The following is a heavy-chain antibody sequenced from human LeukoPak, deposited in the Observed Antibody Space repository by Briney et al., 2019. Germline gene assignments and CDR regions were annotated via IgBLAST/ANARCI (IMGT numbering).Heavy chain of an antibody. CDR1: GFTFSDYY. D-gene: IGHD3-10*01. CDR3: ARGGGAVKNYYGSGSYNWFDP. CDR2: ISSSGSTI. J-gene: IGHJ5*02. Sequence: SGGSLRLSCAASGFTFSDYYMSWIRQAPGKGLEWVSYISSSGSTIYYADSVKGRFTISRDNAKNSLYLQMNSLRAEDTAVYYCARGGGAVKNYYGSGSYNWFDPWGQGTLVTVSS. V-gene: IGHV3-11*04.